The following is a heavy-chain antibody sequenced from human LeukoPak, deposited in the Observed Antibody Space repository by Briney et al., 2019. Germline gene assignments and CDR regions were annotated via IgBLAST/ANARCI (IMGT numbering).Heavy chain of an antibody. J-gene: IGHJ6*04. Sequence: GGSLRLSCAASGFIFSSYVMNWVRQAPGKRPEWVSYISSSGSTIYYADSVKGRFTISRDNAKNSLYLQMNSLRAEDTAVYYCAELGITMIGGVWGKGTTVTISS. CDR2: ISSSGSTI. V-gene: IGHV3-48*03. CDR3: AELGITMIGGV. CDR1: GFIFSSYV. D-gene: IGHD3-10*02.